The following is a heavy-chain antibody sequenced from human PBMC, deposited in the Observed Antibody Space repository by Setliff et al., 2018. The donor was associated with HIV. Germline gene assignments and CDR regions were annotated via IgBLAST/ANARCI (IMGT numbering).Heavy chain of an antibody. V-gene: IGHV1-3*01. D-gene: IGHD6-13*01. CDR1: GYTFTNYA. CDR2: ISGGNGNT. CDR3: ARAGSAAAGRKGVFEY. J-gene: IGHJ4*02. Sequence: GASVKVSCKASGYTFTNYAMHWVRQAPGQRLEWLGWISGGNGNTKYSQKFQGRVTITRDTSASTLYMELSSLISEDTAVYYCARAGSAAAGRKGVFEYWGQGTLVTVSS.